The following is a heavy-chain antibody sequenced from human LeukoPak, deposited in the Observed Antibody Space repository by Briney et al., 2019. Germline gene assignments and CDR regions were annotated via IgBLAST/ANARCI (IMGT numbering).Heavy chain of an antibody. V-gene: IGHV3-48*03. CDR2: ISSSGSTI. CDR1: GFTFRSYE. CDR3: ARVVAAPPTYNWFDP. Sequence: PGGSLRLSXAASGFTFRSYEMNWVRQAPGKGLEWVSYISSSGSTIYYADSMKGRFTISRDNAKNSLYLQMNSLRAEDTAIYYCARVVAAPPTYNWFDPWGQGTLVTVSS. J-gene: IGHJ5*02. D-gene: IGHD2-15*01.